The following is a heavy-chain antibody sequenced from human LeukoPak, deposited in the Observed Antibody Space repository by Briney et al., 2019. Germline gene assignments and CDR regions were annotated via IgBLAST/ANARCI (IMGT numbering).Heavy chain of an antibody. CDR1: GGSISSYY. V-gene: IGHV4-59*08. CDR3: ARNFSSGWFDY. D-gene: IGHD6-19*01. J-gene: IGHJ4*02. CDR2: IYYSGST. Sequence: SETLSLTCTVSGGSISSYYWSWIRQPPGKGLEWIGSIYYSGSTSYNPSLKSLVTISVDTSKNQFSLKLSSVTAADTAVYYCARNFSSGWFDYWGQGTLVTVSS.